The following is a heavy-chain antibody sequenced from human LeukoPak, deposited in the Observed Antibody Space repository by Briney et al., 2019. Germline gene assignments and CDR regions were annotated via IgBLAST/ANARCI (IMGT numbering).Heavy chain of an antibody. CDR2: INPNSGGT. CDR1: GYTFTGYY. V-gene: IGHV1-2*06. CDR3: ARGAPSITMVRGVRRDFDY. Sequence: ASVKVSCKASGYTFTGYYMHWVRQAPGQALEWMGRINPNSGGTNYAQKFQGRVTMTRDTSISTAYMELSRLRSDDTAVYYCARGAPSITMVRGVRRDFDYWGQGTLVTVSS. J-gene: IGHJ4*02. D-gene: IGHD3-10*01.